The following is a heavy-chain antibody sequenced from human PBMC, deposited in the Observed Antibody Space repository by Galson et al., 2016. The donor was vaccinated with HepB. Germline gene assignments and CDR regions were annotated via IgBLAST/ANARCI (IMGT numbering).Heavy chain of an antibody. Sequence: SLRLSCAASGFTFRSYALHWVRQAPGKGLEWVAVISYDGINEYYVDSVKGRFTISRDNSRNTLYLQMDSLRADDTAVYYCGRDRAVRSIDQWGQGALVTVSS. CDR3: GRDRAVRSIDQ. CDR1: GFTFRSYA. D-gene: IGHD6-19*01. V-gene: IGHV3-30*04. J-gene: IGHJ4*02. CDR2: ISYDGINE.